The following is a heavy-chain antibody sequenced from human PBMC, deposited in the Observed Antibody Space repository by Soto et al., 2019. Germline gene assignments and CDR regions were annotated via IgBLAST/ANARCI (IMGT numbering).Heavy chain of an antibody. CDR2: IIPLFGTT. V-gene: IGHV1-69*13. CDR3: ARGVRTGFYGMDV. CDR1: GGTFSSYA. D-gene: IGHD3-10*01. J-gene: IGHJ6*02. Sequence: VASVKVSCKASGGTFSSYAFSWVRQAPGQGLEWMGGIIPLFGTTNYAQKFQGRVTITADESTSTAYMELSSLRSEDTAVYYCARGVRTGFYGMDVWGQGTTVT.